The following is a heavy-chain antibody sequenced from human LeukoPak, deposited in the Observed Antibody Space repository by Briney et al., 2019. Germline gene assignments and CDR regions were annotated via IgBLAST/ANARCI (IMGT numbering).Heavy chain of an antibody. J-gene: IGHJ4*02. CDR1: GYTFTSYD. CDR2: MNPNSGNT. D-gene: IGHD3-10*01. V-gene: IGHV1-8*03. CDR3: ARTGDLEYYGSGRNFDY. Sequence: ASVKVSCKASGYTFTSYDINWVRQATGQGLEWMGWMNPNSGNTGYAQKFQGRVTITRNTSISTAYMELSSLRSEDTAVYYCARTGDLEYYGSGRNFDYWGQGTLVTVSS.